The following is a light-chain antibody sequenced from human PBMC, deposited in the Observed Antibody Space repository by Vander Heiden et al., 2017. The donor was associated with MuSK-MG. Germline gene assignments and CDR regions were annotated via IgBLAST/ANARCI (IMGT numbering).Light chain of an antibody. J-gene: IGLJ1*01. V-gene: IGLV3-25*03. CDR2: KDS. Sequence: SYELTQPPSVSVSPGQTARITCSGEALPKQYAYWYQQKPGQAPVLVIYKDSERPAGIPERFSGSSSGTTVTLTISGVQAEDEADYYCQSADSSGNFYVFGTGTKVTVL. CDR3: QSADSSGNFYV. CDR1: ALPKQY.